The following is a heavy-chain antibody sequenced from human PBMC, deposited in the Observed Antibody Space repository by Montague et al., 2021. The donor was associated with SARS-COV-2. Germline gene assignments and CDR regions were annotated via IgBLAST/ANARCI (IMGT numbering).Heavy chain of an antibody. CDR1: GSSVRSYY. V-gene: IGHV4-59*02. CDR3: ARDNTENTFGGPYYIDS. CDR2: IYDSGST. Sequence: SETLSLTCIVSGSSVRSYYWSWIRQPPGKGLEWIGYIYDSGSTNXNPSLKSRVTISVDTSKNQFSLKLSSVTAADTAVYYCARDNTENTFGGPYYIDSWGQGTLVTVSA. J-gene: IGHJ4*02. D-gene: IGHD2/OR15-2a*01.